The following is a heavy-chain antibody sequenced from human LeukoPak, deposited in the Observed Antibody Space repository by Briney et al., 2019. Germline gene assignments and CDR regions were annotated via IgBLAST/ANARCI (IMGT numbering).Heavy chain of an antibody. J-gene: IGHJ2*01. Sequence: SETLSLTCTVSGGSIVSYYWSWIRQPPGKGLEWVGYIYYTGSTNYNPSLKSRVTISVDTSKNQFSLKLSSVTAADTAVYYCARYLAAGYFDLWGRGTLVTVSS. CDR3: ARYLAAGYFDL. CDR1: GGSIVSYY. CDR2: IYYTGST. V-gene: IGHV4-59*08. D-gene: IGHD6-25*01.